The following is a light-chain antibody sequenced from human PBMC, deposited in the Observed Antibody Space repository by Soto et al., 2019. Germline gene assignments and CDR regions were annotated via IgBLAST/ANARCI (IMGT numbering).Light chain of an antibody. J-gene: IGLJ2*01. CDR1: SSDVGGYNY. V-gene: IGLV2-14*01. CDR3: SSYTSSSVV. CDR2: DVS. Sequence: SVLTQPASLSVSPGQSITISCTGTSSDVGGYNYVSWYQQHPGKAPKLMIYDVSNRPSGVSNRFSGSKSGNTASLTISGLQAEDEADYYCSSYTSSSVVFGGGTKVTLL.